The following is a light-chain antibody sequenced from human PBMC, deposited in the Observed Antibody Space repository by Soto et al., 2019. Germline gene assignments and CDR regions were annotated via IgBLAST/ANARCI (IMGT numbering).Light chain of an antibody. CDR2: GAS. CDR1: QSVSGRF. Sequence: EIVLTQSPGTLSLSPGERATLSCRASQSVSGRFLTWYQQKGGQAPRLLIYGASTRATGIPDRFSGSGSGTDFTLTISRLEPEDFAVYYCQHQDSSPTWTFGQGTKVEIK. J-gene: IGKJ1*01. CDR3: QHQDSSPTWT. V-gene: IGKV3-20*01.